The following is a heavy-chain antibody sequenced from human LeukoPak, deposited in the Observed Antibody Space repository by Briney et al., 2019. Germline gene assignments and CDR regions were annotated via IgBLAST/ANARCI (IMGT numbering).Heavy chain of an antibody. D-gene: IGHD1-26*01. CDR1: GGTFSSYA. CDR2: IIPIFGTA. V-gene: IGHV1-69*13. Sequence: ASVKVSCKASGGTFSSYAISWVRQAPGQGLEWVGGIIPIFGTANYAQKFQGRVTITADESTSTAYMELSSLRSEDTAVYYCARGPSGSPNNWFDPWGQGTLVTVSS. CDR3: ARGPSGSPNNWFDP. J-gene: IGHJ5*02.